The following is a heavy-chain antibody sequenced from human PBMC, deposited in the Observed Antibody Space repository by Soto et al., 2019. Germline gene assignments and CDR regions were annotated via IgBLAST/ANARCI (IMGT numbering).Heavy chain of an antibody. D-gene: IGHD6-19*01. CDR1: GFTFSSYA. CDR2: VSGSGGST. CDR3: AKDPAAIALARNYYYYGMDV. Sequence: EVQLLESGGGLVQPGGSLRLSCAASGFTFSSYAMSWVRQAPGKGLEWVSAVSGSGGSTYYADSVKGRFTISRDNSKNTLYLQMNSLRAEDTAVYYCAKDPAAIALARNYYYYGMDVWGQGTTVTVSS. J-gene: IGHJ6*02. V-gene: IGHV3-23*01.